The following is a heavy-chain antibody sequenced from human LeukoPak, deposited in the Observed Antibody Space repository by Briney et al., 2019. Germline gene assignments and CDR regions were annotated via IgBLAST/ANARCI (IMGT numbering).Heavy chain of an antibody. Sequence: ASVKVSCKASGYTFTSYGISWVRQAPGQGLEWMGWISAYNDNTNYAQKLQGRVTMTTDTSTSTAYMELRSLRSDDTAVYYCARDLGIAVAGTADYWGQGTLVTVSS. CDR1: GYTFTSYG. V-gene: IGHV1-18*01. J-gene: IGHJ4*02. D-gene: IGHD6-19*01. CDR2: ISAYNDNT. CDR3: ARDLGIAVAGTADY.